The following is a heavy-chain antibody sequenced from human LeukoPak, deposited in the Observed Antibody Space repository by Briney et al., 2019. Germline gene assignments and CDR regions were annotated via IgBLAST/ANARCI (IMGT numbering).Heavy chain of an antibody. CDR1: VGSINSGNW. D-gene: IGHD2-2*02. Sequence: SETLSLTCAVSVGSINSGNWWSWVRQSPGKGLEWIGEIYHNGTPNYNPSLKSRVTISADTFKNHFSLKMTSVTAADAAVYYCATAPILRGEGGEHYKYGMDVWGQGTTVIVSS. CDR2: IYHNGTP. CDR3: ATAPILRGEGGEHYKYGMDV. V-gene: IGHV4-4*02. J-gene: IGHJ6*02.